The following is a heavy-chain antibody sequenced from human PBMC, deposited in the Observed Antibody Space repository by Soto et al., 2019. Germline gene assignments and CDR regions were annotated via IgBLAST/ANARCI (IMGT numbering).Heavy chain of an antibody. Sequence: QVQLQESGPGLVKPSETLSLTCTVSGGSISSYYWSWIRQPPGKGLEWIGYIYYSGSTNYNPSLKSRVTISVDTSKNQFSLKLSSVTAADTAVYYCARHTMTTGDFDYWGQGTLVTVSS. D-gene: IGHD4-17*01. J-gene: IGHJ4*02. CDR3: ARHTMTTGDFDY. V-gene: IGHV4-59*08. CDR1: GGSISSYY. CDR2: IYYSGST.